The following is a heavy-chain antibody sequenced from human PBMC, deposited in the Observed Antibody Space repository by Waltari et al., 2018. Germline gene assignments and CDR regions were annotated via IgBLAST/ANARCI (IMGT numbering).Heavy chain of an antibody. CDR2: ISYDGSNK. Sequence: QVQLVESGGGVVQPGRSLRLSCAASGFTFSSYAMHWVRQAPGKGLEGVAVISYDGSNKYYADSVKGRFTISRDNSKNTLYLQMNSLRAEDTAVYYCAKGGYSVDYWGQGTLVTVSS. V-gene: IGHV3-30*01. CDR3: AKGGYSVDY. CDR1: GFTFSSYA. J-gene: IGHJ4*02. D-gene: IGHD2-15*01.